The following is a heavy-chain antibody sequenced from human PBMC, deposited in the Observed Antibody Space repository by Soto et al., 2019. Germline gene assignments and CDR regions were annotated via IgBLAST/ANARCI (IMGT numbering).Heavy chain of an antibody. J-gene: IGHJ6*02. CDR1: GYTFTGYY. V-gene: IGHV1-2*04. Sequence: QVQLVQSGAEVKKPGASVKVSCKASGYTFTGYYMHWVRQAPGQGLEWMGWLNPNSGGTNYAQKFQRWVTMTRDTSISTAYMELSRLRSDDTAVYYCARAGCSSTSCYLENGMDVWGQGTTVTVSS. D-gene: IGHD2-2*01. CDR3: ARAGCSSTSCYLENGMDV. CDR2: LNPNSGGT.